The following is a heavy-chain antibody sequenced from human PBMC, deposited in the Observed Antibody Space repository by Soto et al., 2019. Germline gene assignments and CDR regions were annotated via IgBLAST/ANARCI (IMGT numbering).Heavy chain of an antibody. CDR1: GDSGSGNSAA. CDR3: ARESPYYVSRDSYLAY. Sequence: XQTLSLTCAISGDSGSGNSAAWNWIRQSPSRGLEWLGRTYYRSRWYNDYAVSVKSRITVTPDTSKNQFSLHLNSVTPEDTAVYYCARESPYYVSRDSYLAYWGQGALVTVSS. CDR2: TYYRSRWYN. D-gene: IGHD3-16*01. J-gene: IGHJ4*02. V-gene: IGHV6-1*01.